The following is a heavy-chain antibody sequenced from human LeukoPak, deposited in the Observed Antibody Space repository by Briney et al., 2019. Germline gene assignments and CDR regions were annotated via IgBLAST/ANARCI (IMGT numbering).Heavy chain of an antibody. V-gene: IGHV3-21*01. CDR3: ARAPQYSSSWYYFDY. CDR1: GFTFSSYS. J-gene: IGHJ4*02. CDR2: ISSSSSYI. D-gene: IGHD6-13*01. Sequence: GGSLRLSCAASGFTFSSYSMNWVRQAPGKGLEWVSSISSSSSYIYYADSVKGRFTISRDNAKNSLYLQMNSLRAEDTAVYYCARAPQYSSSWYYFDYWGQGTLVTVSS.